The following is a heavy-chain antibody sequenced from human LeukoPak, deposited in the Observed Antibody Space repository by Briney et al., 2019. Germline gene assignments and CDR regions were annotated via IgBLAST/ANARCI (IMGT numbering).Heavy chain of an antibody. CDR2: IYHSGST. CDR3: AREAWTKDFDY. D-gene: IGHD3/OR15-3a*01. Sequence: SETLSLTCTVSGYSISSGYYWGWIRQPPGKGLEWIGSIYHSGSTYYNPSLKSRVTISVDTSKNQFSLKLSSVTAADTVVYYCAREAWTKDFDYWGQGTLVTVSS. J-gene: IGHJ4*02. CDR1: GYSISSGYY. V-gene: IGHV4-38-2*02.